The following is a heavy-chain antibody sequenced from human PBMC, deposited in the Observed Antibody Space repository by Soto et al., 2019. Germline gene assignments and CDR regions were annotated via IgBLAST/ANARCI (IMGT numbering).Heavy chain of an antibody. CDR2: IYSGGST. D-gene: IGHD2-2*03. V-gene: IGHV3-66*01. CDR1: GFTVSSNY. Sequence: PGGSLRLSCAASGFTVSSNYMSWVRQAPGKGLEWVSVIYSGGSTYYADSVKGRFTMSRDNSKNTLYLRMHSLRAEDTAVYYCARDRMDPEYYYMDVWGNGTTVTVSS. CDR3: ARDRMDPEYYYMDV. J-gene: IGHJ6*03.